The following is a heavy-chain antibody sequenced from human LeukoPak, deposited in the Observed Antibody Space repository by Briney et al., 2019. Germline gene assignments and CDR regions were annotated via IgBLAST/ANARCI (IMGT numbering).Heavy chain of an antibody. CDR2: INPNSGGT. Sequence: GASVNVSCKASGYTFTGYYLHWVRQAPGQGLEWMGWINPNSGGTNYAQEFRGRVTMTRDTSISTAYMELSSLRSDDTAVYYCASVEMSTINWWGQGTLVTVSS. D-gene: IGHD5-24*01. CDR1: GYTFTGYY. CDR3: ASVEMSTINW. V-gene: IGHV1-2*02. J-gene: IGHJ4*02.